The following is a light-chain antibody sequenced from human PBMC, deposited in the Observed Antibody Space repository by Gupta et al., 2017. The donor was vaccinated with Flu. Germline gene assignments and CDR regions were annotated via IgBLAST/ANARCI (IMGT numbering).Light chain of an antibody. CDR2: VEA. CDR3: QRRSNWTPMYT. V-gene: IGKV3-11*01. Sequence: PTLSSAPGGEGVITCRGSRHVTSFALDQQKHRQAKGLLIYVEANRATGIPARFSGSGSGTDFTLTISSLEPEDFAVYYCQRRSNWTPMYTFGQGTKLQIK. CDR1: RHVTS. J-gene: IGKJ2*01.